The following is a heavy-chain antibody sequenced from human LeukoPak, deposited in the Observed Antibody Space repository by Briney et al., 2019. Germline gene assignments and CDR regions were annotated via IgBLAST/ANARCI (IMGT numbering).Heavy chain of an antibody. J-gene: IGHJ4*02. D-gene: IGHD6-13*01. CDR3: ARRASDSSWYFFDY. V-gene: IGHV1-18*01. CDR2: ISAYNDNT. Sequence: ASVKVSCKASGYTFTSYDINWVRQAPGQGLEWMGWISAYNDNTNYAQKFQGTVTMTTDTSTSTAYMELRSLRSDDTAVYYCARRASDSSWYFFDYWGQGTLVTVSS. CDR1: GYTFTSYD.